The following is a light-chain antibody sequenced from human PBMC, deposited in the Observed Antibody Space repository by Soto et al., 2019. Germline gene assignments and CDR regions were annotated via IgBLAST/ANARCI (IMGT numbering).Light chain of an antibody. CDR3: ETWDSNTHGGYV. J-gene: IGLJ1*01. CDR2: LEGSGSY. CDR1: SGHINYI. Sequence: QPVLTQSSSASASLGSSVKLTCTLSSGHINYIIAWHQQQPVKAPRYLMNLEGSGSYNKGSGVPDRFSGSSSGADRYLTISILQCEDEADYYCETWDSNTHGGYVFGTGTKVTVL. V-gene: IGLV4-60*02.